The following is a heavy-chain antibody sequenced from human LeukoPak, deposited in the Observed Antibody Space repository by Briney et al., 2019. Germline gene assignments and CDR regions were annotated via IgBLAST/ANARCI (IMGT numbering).Heavy chain of an antibody. Sequence: PSETLSLTCAASGGSISSYFWSWIRQPPGTGLEWIGYIDYTGSTNYNPSLKSRPTLSIDTSENQFSLKVSSVTAADTAVYYCARHHPGQSGSFDIWGQGTMVTVSS. V-gene: IGHV4-59*08. D-gene: IGHD3-10*01. J-gene: IGHJ3*02. CDR3: ARHHPGQSGSFDI. CDR1: GGSISSYF. CDR2: IDYTGST.